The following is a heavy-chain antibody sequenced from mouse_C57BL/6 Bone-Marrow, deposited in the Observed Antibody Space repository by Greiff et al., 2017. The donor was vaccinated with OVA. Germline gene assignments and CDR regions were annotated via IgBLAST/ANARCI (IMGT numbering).Heavy chain of an antibody. CDR1: GFSLTSYA. V-gene: IGHV2-9-1*01. D-gene: IGHD1-1*01. Sequence: QVQLKESGPGLVAPSQSLSITCTVSGFSLTSYAISWVRQPPGKGLEWLGVIWTGGGTNYNSALNSRLSISKDNSKSHVFLKMNSLQTDDTARYYCARKAQFITTVVDYFDYWGQGTTLTVSS. J-gene: IGHJ2*01. CDR2: IWTGGGT. CDR3: ARKAQFITTVVDYFDY.